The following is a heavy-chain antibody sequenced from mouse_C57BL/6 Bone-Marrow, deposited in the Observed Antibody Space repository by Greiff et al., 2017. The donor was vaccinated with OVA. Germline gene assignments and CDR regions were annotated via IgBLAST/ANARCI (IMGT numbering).Heavy chain of an antibody. Sequence: VQLQQPGAELVKPGASVKLSCTASGYTFTSYWMQWVKQRPGQGLEWIGEIDPSDSYNNYNQKFKGKATLTVDTSSSTAYMQLSSLTSEDSAVYYCASAVFAYWGQGTLVTVSA. CDR3: ASAVFAY. CDR1: GYTFTSYW. J-gene: IGHJ3*01. CDR2: IDPSDSYN. V-gene: IGHV1-50*01.